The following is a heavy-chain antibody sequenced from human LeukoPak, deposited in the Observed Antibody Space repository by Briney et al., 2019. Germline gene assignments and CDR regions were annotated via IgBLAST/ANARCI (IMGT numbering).Heavy chain of an antibody. CDR1: GGSVSRGSYY. CDR2: IYYSGST. Sequence: PSETLSLTCTVSGGSVSRGSYYWSWIRQPPGKGLEWIGYIYYSGSTNYNPSLKSRVTISVDTSKNQFSLKLSSVTAADTAVYYCARDPRSSGYCSGGSCSDWFDPWGRGTLVTVSS. CDR3: ARDPRSSGYCSGGSCSDWFDP. D-gene: IGHD2-15*01. J-gene: IGHJ5*02. V-gene: IGHV4-61*01.